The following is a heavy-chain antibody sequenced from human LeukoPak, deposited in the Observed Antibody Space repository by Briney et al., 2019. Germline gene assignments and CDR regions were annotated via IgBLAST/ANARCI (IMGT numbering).Heavy chain of an antibody. J-gene: IGHJ1*01. CDR2: FYSGGNT. Sequence: GGSLRLSCAASGFTVSSNYMSWVRQAPGKGLEWVSVFYSGGNTYYADSVKGRFTISRDNPKNTLYLQMNSLRAEDTAVYYCARSSDAIIYFQHWGQGTLVTVSS. V-gene: IGHV3-53*01. CDR3: ARSSDAIIYFQH. CDR1: GFTVSSNY. D-gene: IGHD3-9*01.